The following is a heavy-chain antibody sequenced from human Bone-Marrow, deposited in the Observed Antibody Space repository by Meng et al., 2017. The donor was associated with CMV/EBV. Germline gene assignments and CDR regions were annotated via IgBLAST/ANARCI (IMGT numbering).Heavy chain of an antibody. CDR3: AREEREGPNRFDS. CDR2: ISGYNGNT. J-gene: IGHJ5*01. CDR1: GYSFTNYG. V-gene: IGHV1-18*01. Sequence: ASVKVSCKASGYSFTNYGISWVRQAPGQGLEWMGWISGYNGNTNYAQKVQGRVTMTTDTSTRTAYMELRSLRSDDTAVYYCAREEREGPNRFDSWGQGTLVTVSS. D-gene: IGHD1-26*01.